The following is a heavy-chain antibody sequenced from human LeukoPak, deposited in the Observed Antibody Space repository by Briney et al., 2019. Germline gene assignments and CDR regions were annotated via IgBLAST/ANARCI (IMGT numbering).Heavy chain of an antibody. CDR2: IYYSGST. D-gene: IGHD3-9*01. CDR1: GGSISTYY. J-gene: IGHJ3*02. V-gene: IGHV4-59*01. CDR3: ARDWAYYDILTGYSDDAFDI. Sequence: SETLSLTCTLSGGSISTYYWSWIRQPAGKGLEWIGYIYYSGSTNYNPSLKSRVTISVDTSKNQFSLKLSSVTAADTAVYYCARDWAYYDILTGYSDDAFDIWGQGTMVTVSS.